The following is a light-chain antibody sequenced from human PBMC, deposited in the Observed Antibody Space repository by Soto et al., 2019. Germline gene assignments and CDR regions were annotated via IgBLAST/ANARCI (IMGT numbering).Light chain of an antibody. V-gene: IGKV3-20*01. CDR1: QSVTSSY. CDR3: QQYDRSQSWT. Sequence: EIVLTQSPATLSLSPGEIATLSCRASQSVTSSYLAWYQQIPGRAPRLLIYGASNRATGIPARFSGSGSGTDFTLTISRLESEDFAVYYCQQYDRSQSWTFGQGTRVEV. J-gene: IGKJ1*01. CDR2: GAS.